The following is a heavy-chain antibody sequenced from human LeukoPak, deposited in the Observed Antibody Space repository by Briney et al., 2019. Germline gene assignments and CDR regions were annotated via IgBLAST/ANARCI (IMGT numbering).Heavy chain of an antibody. CDR2: IKQDGSEI. CDR1: GFTFGSYW. CDR3: AGGSGWITGD. V-gene: IGHV3-7*03. D-gene: IGHD1-14*01. J-gene: IGHJ4*01. Sequence: GSLRLSCSASGFTFGSYWMNWVRQAPGKGPEWVANIKQDGSEINYVDSVKGRFIISRENAKNPLYLQMNSLRVDDTAVYYCAGGSGWITGDWGHGTLVTVSS.